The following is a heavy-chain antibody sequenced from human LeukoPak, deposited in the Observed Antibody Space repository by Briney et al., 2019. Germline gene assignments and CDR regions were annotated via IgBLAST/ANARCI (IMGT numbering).Heavy chain of an antibody. J-gene: IGHJ6*02. D-gene: IGHD4-17*01. CDR3: ARHVSGDYAWLDV. Sequence: SQTLSLTCTVSGGNISSGGYYWSWIRQPPGKGLEWIGYIYYSGSTNYNPSLKSRVTISVDTSKRQFSLKLSSVTAADTAVYYCARHVSGDYAWLDVWGQGTTVTVSS. CDR1: GGNISSGGYY. CDR2: IYYSGST. V-gene: IGHV4-61*08.